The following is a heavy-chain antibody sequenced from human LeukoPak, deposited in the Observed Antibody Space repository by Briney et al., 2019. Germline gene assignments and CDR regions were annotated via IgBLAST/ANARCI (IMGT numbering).Heavy chain of an antibody. CDR3: SRAYGSSWYLDY. CDR2: IYYSGST. D-gene: IGHD6-13*01. CDR1: GGSISSGGYY. Sequence: SETLSLTCTVSGGSISSGGYYWGWIRQPPGKGLEWIGYIYYSGSTYYNPSLKSRVTISVDTSKNQFSLKLSSVAAADTAVYYCSRAYGSSWYLDYWGQGTLVTVSS. V-gene: IGHV4-31*03. J-gene: IGHJ4*02.